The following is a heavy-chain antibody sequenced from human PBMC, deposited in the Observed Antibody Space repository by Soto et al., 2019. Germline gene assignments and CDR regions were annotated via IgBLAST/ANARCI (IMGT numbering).Heavy chain of an antibody. J-gene: IGHJ6*02. D-gene: IGHD3-9*01. Sequence: QVKLQESGPGLVKPSQTLSLTCTVSGGSISSGDYFWSWIRQSPGKVLEWIGYISSIGSTYYNPSLKSRVSVSRDTSKNQFSLKLSSVTTTDTAVYYCARGLVIRPYYYHGMDVWGQGTTVTVSS. CDR2: ISSIGST. V-gene: IGHV4-30-4*01. CDR1: GGSISSGDYF. CDR3: ARGLVIRPYYYHGMDV.